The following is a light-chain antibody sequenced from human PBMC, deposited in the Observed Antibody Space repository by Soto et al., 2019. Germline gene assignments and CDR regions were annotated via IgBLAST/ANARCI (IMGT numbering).Light chain of an antibody. V-gene: IGKV1-5*03. CDR3: QHYSSYWT. J-gene: IGKJ1*01. CDR1: QSISSW. Sequence: DIQMTQSPSTLSASVGDRVTITCRASQSISSWLAWYQQKPGKAPKLLIYKASTLESGVPSRFSGSGSGTEFTLTISSLQPDDFADYYCQHYSSYWTVGQGTKVDIK. CDR2: KAS.